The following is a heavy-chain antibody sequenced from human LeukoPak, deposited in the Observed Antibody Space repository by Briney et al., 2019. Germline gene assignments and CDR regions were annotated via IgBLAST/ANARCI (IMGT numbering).Heavy chain of an antibody. Sequence: PSETLSLTCTVSGGSISSSSYYWGWIRQPPGKGLEWIGSIYYSGSTYYHPSLKSRVTISVDTSKNQFSLKLSSVTAADTAVYYCARQPYYCDSGSYFDYWGQGTLVIVVS. D-gene: IGHD3-10*01. CDR1: GGSISSSSYY. CDR2: IYYSGST. V-gene: IGHV4-39*01. CDR3: ARQPYYCDSGSYFDY. J-gene: IGHJ4*02.